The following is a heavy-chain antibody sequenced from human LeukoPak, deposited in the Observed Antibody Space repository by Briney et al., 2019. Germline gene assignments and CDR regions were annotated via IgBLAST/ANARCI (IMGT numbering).Heavy chain of an antibody. CDR3: AKGYSYGFYAAFDI. Sequence: GGSLRLSCAASGFTFDDYAMHWVRQAPGKGLEWVSGISWNSGSIGYADSVKGRFTISRDNAKNSLYLQMNSLRAEDTALYCCAKGYSYGFYAAFDIWGQGTMVTVSS. CDR1: GFTFDDYA. CDR2: ISWNSGSI. J-gene: IGHJ3*02. V-gene: IGHV3-9*01. D-gene: IGHD5-18*01.